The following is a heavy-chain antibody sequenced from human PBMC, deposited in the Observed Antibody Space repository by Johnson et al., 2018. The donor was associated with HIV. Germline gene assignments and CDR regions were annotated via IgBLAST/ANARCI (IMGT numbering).Heavy chain of an antibody. CDR2: IKQDGSEK. V-gene: IGHV3-7*01. CDR1: GFTFSRYW. D-gene: IGHD3-22*01. Sequence: VLLVESGGGLVHPGGSLRLSCGASGFTFSRYWMSWVRQAPGKGLEWVANIKQDGSEKYYVDSVKGRFSISKDNAKNSLFLQMNSLRAGDTAVDYCARTITTIRVLMGAFDIWGQGTVVTVSS. J-gene: IGHJ3*02. CDR3: ARTITTIRVLMGAFDI.